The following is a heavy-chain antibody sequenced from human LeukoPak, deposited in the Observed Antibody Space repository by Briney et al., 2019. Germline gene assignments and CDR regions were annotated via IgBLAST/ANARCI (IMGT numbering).Heavy chain of an antibody. CDR3: ASSTEYSYGYTFSLDY. CDR1: GGSISSYY. D-gene: IGHD5-18*01. J-gene: IGHJ4*02. V-gene: IGHV4-59*08. CDR2: IYYSGST. Sequence: SETLSLTCTVAGGSISSYYWSWIRQPPGKGLEWIGYIYYSGSTNYNPSLKSRVTISVDTSKNQFSLKLSSVTAADTAVYYCASSTEYSYGYTFSLDYWGQGTLVTVSS.